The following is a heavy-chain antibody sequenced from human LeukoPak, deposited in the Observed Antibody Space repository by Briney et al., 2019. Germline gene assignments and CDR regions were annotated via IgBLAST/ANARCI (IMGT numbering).Heavy chain of an antibody. CDR3: ARKEGSGSGFY. V-gene: IGHV3-48*01. CDR2: ISSSSSTI. Sequence: GGSLRLSCAASGFTFSSYSMNWVRQAPGKGLEWVSYISSSSSTIYYADSVKGRFTISRDNAKNSLYLQMNSLRAEDTAVYYCARKEGSGSGFYWGQGTLVTVSS. J-gene: IGHJ4*02. D-gene: IGHD1-26*01. CDR1: GFTFSSYS.